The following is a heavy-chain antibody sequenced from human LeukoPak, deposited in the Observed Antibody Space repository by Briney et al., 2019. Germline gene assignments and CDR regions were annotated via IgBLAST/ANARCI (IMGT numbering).Heavy chain of an antibody. J-gene: IGHJ4*02. CDR2: ISGGGGST. V-gene: IGHV3-23*01. CDR1: GFTFSNYA. CDR3: AKALFLGTAGY. Sequence: GGSLRLSCAASGFTFSNYAMNWVRQAPGKGLEWISTISGGGGSTNYADSVKGRFTISRDNSKKTLYLQMNSLRAEDTAVYYCAKALFLGTAGYWGQGTLVTVSS. D-gene: IGHD1-1*01.